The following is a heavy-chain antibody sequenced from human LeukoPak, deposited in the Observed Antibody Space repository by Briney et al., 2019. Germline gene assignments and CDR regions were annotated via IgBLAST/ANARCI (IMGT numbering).Heavy chain of an antibody. V-gene: IGHV4-59*08. D-gene: IGHD3-22*01. CDR1: GGSISSYY. Sequence: PSETLSLTCTVSGGSISSYYWSWIRQPPGKGLEWIGYIYYSGSTNYNPSLKSRVTISVDRPKNQFSLNLSSVTAADTAVYYCARHSSLGSGYYYWGQGTLVTVSS. CDR3: ARHSSLGSGYYY. J-gene: IGHJ4*02. CDR2: IYYSGST.